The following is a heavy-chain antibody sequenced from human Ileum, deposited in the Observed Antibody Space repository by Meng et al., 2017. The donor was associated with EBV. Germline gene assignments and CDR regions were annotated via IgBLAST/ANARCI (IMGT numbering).Heavy chain of an antibody. D-gene: IGHD3-16*01. Sequence: QLEQSAAEGKHPGASVKGYCQTSGCTLTGHTMNWVRQAPGQGLEWLGWINTKSGNPTFAQAFTGRFVLSLYTSVNTSYLQINDLQAADTAISYCARGTYGGAQGGLDYWGQGTLVTVSS. CDR2: INTKSGNP. V-gene: IGHV7-4-1*02. CDR1: GCTLTGHT. J-gene: IGHJ4*02. CDR3: ARGTYGGAQGGLDY.